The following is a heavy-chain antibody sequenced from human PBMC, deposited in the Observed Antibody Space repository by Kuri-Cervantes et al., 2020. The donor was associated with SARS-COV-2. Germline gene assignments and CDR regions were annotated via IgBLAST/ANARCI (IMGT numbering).Heavy chain of an antibody. CDR3: ARDLWSNNWKTQGAIDV. CDR1: GGSISSYY. J-gene: IGHJ3*01. Sequence: SETLSLTCTVSGGSISSYYGSWIRQPPGKGLEWIGRIYTSGSTNYNPSLKSRVTMSVDTSKNQFSLKLSSVTAADTAAYYCARDLWSNNWKTQGAIDVWGQGTMVTVSS. D-gene: IGHD1-20*01. V-gene: IGHV4-4*07. CDR2: IYTSGST.